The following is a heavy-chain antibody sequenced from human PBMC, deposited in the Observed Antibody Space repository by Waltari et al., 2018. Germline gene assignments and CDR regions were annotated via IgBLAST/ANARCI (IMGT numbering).Heavy chain of an antibody. D-gene: IGHD3-3*01. V-gene: IGHV4-61*09. Sequence: QVQLQESGPGLVKPSQTLSLTCTVSGGSISSGSYYWSWIRQPAGKGLEWIGYIYTSGSTNYNPSLKSRVTISVDTSKNQFSLKLSSVTAADTAVYYCARVSGLFGVVIYYFDYWGQGTLVIGSS. CDR2: IYTSGST. CDR1: GGSISSGSYY. CDR3: ARVSGLFGVVIYYFDY. J-gene: IGHJ4*02.